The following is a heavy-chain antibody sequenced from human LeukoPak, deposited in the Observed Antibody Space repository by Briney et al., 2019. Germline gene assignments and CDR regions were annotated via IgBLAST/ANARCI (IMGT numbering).Heavy chain of an antibody. D-gene: IGHD2-15*01. CDR2: IYHSGFT. V-gene: IGHV4-38-2*02. CDR3: AKWGVVAARDRYFDY. Sequence: SETLSLTCTVSGYSISSGYYWGWIRQPPGKGLEWIGSIYHSGFTYYNPSLKSRVTISVDTSKNQFSLKLSSVTAADTAVYYCAKWGVVAARDRYFDYWGQGTLVTVSS. J-gene: IGHJ4*02. CDR1: GYSISSGYY.